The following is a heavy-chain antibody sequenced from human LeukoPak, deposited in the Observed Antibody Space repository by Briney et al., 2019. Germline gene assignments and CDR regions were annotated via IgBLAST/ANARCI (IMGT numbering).Heavy chain of an antibody. CDR1: GFTFSSYA. CDR3: VKFRGIQHYNYHMDV. Sequence: GGSLRLSCAASGFTFSSYAMSWVLQAPGKGLEWVSGLTGSGGNTYYADSVKGRFTISRDNSKNTLSLQMNSLRAEDAAVYYCVKFRGIQHYNYHMDVWGKGTTVTVSS. D-gene: IGHD3-10*01. J-gene: IGHJ6*03. CDR2: LTGSGGNT. V-gene: IGHV3-23*01.